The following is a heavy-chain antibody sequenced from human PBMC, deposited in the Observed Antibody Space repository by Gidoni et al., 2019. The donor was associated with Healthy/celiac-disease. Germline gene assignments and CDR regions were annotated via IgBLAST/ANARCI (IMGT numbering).Heavy chain of an antibody. V-gene: IGHV3-9*01. Sequence: EVQLVESGGGLVQPGRSLRPSCAAAGFTFDDYAMHWVRQAPGKGLGWVSGISWNSGSIGYADSVKGRFTISRDNAKNSLYLQMNSLRAEDTALYYCAKDIRGSGWFFDYWGQGTLVTVSS. CDR3: AKDIRGSGWFFDY. J-gene: IGHJ4*02. D-gene: IGHD6-19*01. CDR2: ISWNSGSI. CDR1: GFTFDDYA.